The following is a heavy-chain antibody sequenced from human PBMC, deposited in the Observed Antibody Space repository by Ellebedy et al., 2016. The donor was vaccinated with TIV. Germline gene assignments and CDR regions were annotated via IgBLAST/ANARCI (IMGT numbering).Heavy chain of an antibody. CDR3: ARDLVVPAARVYYYYGMDI. V-gene: IGHV3-21*01. CDR2: ISSSSSYI. Sequence: GESLKISXAASGFTFSSYSMNWVRQAPGKGLEWVSSISSSSSYIYYADSVKGRFTISRDNAKNSLYLQMNSLRAEDTAVYYCARDLVVPAARVYYYYGMDIWGQGTTVTVSS. CDR1: GFTFSSYS. J-gene: IGHJ6*02. D-gene: IGHD2-2*01.